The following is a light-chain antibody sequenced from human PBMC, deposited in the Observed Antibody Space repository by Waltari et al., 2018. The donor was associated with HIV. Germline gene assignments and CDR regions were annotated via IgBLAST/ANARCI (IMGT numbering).Light chain of an antibody. CDR1: ASDVGAYNY. Sequence: HSALTQPPSASGSPGQSVTISCTGKASDVGAYNYVSWYQQHPGKPPKLIIYEVFKRPSGVPDRFSGSKSGNTASLTVSGLQAEDEANYYCASYAGRNTLVFGGGTKLTVL. V-gene: IGLV2-8*01. CDR2: EVF. J-gene: IGLJ2*01. CDR3: ASYAGRNTLV.